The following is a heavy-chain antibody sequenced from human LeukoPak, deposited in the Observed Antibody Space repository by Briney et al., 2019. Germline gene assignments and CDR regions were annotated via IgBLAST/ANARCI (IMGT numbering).Heavy chain of an antibody. Sequence: GGSLRLSCVASGFTFSNYWMSWLRQTPGKGLEWVANINEDETERYYVASVEGRFTVSRDNGKNSLYLQMSGLRAEDSAVFYCARARTATYNVFADFWGQGTLVTVSS. CDR1: GFTFSNYW. D-gene: IGHD3-3*01. CDR2: INEDETER. CDR3: ARARTATYNVFADF. J-gene: IGHJ4*02. V-gene: IGHV3-7*01.